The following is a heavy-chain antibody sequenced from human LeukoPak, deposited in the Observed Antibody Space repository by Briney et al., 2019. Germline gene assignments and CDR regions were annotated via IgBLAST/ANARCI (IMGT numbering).Heavy chain of an antibody. D-gene: IGHD1-26*01. V-gene: IGHV4-61*02. CDR1: GDSISSGSYY. Sequence: SQTLSLTCTVSGDSISSGSYYWSWIRQPAGKGLEWIGRIYTSGTTNYNPSLKSRVTISVDTSKNQFSLKLTSVTAADTAVYYCTRGHSGTYYVEFDAWGQGTLVTVSS. CDR2: IYTSGTT. CDR3: TRGHSGTYYVEFDA. J-gene: IGHJ5*02.